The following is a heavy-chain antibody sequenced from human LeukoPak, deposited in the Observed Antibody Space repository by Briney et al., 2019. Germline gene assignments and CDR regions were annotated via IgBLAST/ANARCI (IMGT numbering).Heavy chain of an antibody. CDR3: AKDRGVWGSYRYYFDY. J-gene: IGHJ4*02. Sequence: GSLRLSCAASGFTFSSYAMSWVRQAPGKGLEWVSAISGSGGSTYYADSVKVRFTISRDNSKNTLYLQMNSLRAEDTAVYYCAKDRGVWGSYRYYFDYWGQGTLVTVSS. CDR2: ISGSGGST. V-gene: IGHV3-23*01. CDR1: GFTFSSYA. D-gene: IGHD3-16*02.